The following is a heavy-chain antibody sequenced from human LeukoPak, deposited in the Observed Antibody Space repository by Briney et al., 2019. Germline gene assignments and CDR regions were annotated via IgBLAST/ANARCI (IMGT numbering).Heavy chain of an antibody. CDR3: AREYYYDSRGFDY. CDR1: GGSISNYD. CDR2: IYTSGST. D-gene: IGHD3-22*01. J-gene: IGHJ4*02. Sequence: PSETLSLTCTVSGGSISNYDWSWIRQPAGKGLEWIGRIYTSGSTNYNPSLKSRVTMSEDTSKKQFSLKLSSVTAADTAVYYCAREYYYDSRGFDYWGQGTLVTVSS. V-gene: IGHV4-4*07.